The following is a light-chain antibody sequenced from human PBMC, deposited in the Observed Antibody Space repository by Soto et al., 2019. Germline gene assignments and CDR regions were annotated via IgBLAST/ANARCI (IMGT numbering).Light chain of an antibody. Sequence: EIVLTQSPATLSLSPGEGATLSCRASQSVSSDLAWYHQKPGQAPRLLIYGASTRATGIPARFSGSGSGTEFTLTINSLQSEDFAVYYCQQYNNWPRTVGQGTKVDIK. J-gene: IGKJ1*01. CDR2: GAS. CDR1: QSVSSD. CDR3: QQYNNWPRT. V-gene: IGKV3-15*01.